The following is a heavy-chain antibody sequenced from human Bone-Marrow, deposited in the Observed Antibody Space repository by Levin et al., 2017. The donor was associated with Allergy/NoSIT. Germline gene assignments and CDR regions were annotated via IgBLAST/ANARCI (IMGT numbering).Heavy chain of an antibody. CDR1: GGSISSSSYY. V-gene: IGHV4-39*01. D-gene: IGHD2-15*01. CDR3: ARLGGSCSYPFDCLYYGMDV. Sequence: SETLSLTCTVSGGSISSSSYYWGWIRQPPGKGLEWIGSIYYSGSTYYNPSLKSRVTISVDTSKNQFSLKLSSVTAADTAVYYCARLGGSCSYPFDCLYYGMDVWGQGTTVTVSS. CDR2: IYYSGST. J-gene: IGHJ6*02.